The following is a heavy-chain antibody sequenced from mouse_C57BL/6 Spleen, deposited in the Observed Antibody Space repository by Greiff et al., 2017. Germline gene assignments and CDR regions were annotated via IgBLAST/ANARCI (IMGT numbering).Heavy chain of an antibody. V-gene: IGHV1-18*01. CDR2: INPNNGGT. Sequence: EVQLQQSGPELVKPGASVKIPCKASGYTFTDYNMDWVKQSHGKSLEWIGDINPNNGGTIYNQKFKGKATLTVDKSSSTAYMELRSLTSEDTAVYYCARRNYGSSYENDYWGQGTTLTVSS. CDR3: ARRNYGSSYENDY. CDR1: GYTFTDYN. D-gene: IGHD1-1*01. J-gene: IGHJ2*01.